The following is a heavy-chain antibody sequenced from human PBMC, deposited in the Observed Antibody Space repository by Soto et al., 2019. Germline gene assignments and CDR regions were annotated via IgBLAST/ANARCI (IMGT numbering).Heavy chain of an antibody. J-gene: IGHJ5*02. CDR1: GGSISSGGYY. Sequence: PSETLSLTCTVSGGSISSGGYYWSWIRQHPGKGLEWIGYIYYSGSTYYNPSLKSRVTISVDTSKNQFSLKLSSVTAADTAVYYCARTVSYYDSSEYWFDPWGQGTLVTVSS. CDR2: IYYSGST. CDR3: ARTVSYYDSSEYWFDP. V-gene: IGHV4-31*03. D-gene: IGHD3-22*01.